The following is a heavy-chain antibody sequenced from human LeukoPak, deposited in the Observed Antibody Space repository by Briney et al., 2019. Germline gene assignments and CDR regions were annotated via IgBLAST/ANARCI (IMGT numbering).Heavy chain of an antibody. CDR2: VSHRGDT. CDR3: TRGGLNFGGN. CDR1: GGSISSSNL. D-gene: IGHD1-1*01. J-gene: IGHJ4*02. V-gene: IGHV4/OR15-8*02. Sequence: PSETLSLTCAVFGGSISSSNLWSWVRQPPGKGLEWIGEVSHRGDTNYNPSLKSRVTISIGKSKNQFSLRLTSVTAADTAVYYCTRGGLNFGGNWGQGILVAVSS.